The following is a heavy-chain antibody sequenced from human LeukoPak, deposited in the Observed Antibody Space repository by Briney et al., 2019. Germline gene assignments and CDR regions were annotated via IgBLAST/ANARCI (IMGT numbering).Heavy chain of an antibody. V-gene: IGHV4-39*06. CDR1: GVSISSSSYY. J-gene: IGHJ4*02. Sequence: PSETLSLTCTVSGVSISSSSYYWGRIPQPPGKGLEWIGSIYSSGSTYYNPSLKSRVTISVDASKNQFILKLSSVTAADTAVYYCAKEGTYTYGASDFDYWGQGTLVTVSS. CDR3: AKEGTYTYGASDFDY. CDR2: IYSSGST. D-gene: IGHD4/OR15-4a*01.